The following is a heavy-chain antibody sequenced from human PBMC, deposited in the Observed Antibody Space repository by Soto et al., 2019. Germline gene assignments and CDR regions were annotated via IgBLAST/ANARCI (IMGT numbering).Heavy chain of an antibody. CDR3: ARLYCSGGSCYTGDAFDI. CDR1: GDSISSFY. V-gene: IGHV4-59*08. D-gene: IGHD2-15*01. CDR2: IYHSGST. Sequence: SETLSLTCTVSGDSISSFYWSWIRQPPGKGLEWIGYIYHSGSTNYNPSLKSRVTISEDTSKNQFSLKLRSVTAADTAVYYCARLYCSGGSCYTGDAFDIWGQGTMVT. J-gene: IGHJ3*02.